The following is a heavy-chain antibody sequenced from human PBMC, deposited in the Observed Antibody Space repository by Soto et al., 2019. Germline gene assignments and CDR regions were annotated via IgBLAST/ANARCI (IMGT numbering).Heavy chain of an antibody. D-gene: IGHD2-8*01. CDR3: AGESTVVLRSFFDY. J-gene: IGHJ4*02. Sequence: ASVKVSCKASGYTFTTYAIHWVRQAPGQRPEWMGWINTGKGNTRYSQKFQGRVTFARDTLATTVYLELSSLKSEDTAVYYCAGESTVVLRSFFDYWAQGSLVTVSS. CDR1: GYTFTTYA. CDR2: INTGKGNT. V-gene: IGHV1-3*04.